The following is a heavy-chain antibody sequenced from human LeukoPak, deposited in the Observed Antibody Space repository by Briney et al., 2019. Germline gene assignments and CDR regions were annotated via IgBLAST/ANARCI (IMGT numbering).Heavy chain of an antibody. CDR1: EFTFSSYG. CDR2: IWYDGSNK. D-gene: IGHD1-26*01. Sequence: GGSLRLSCAASEFTFSSYGMHWVRQAPGKGLEWVAVIWYDGSNKYYADSVKGRFTISRDNSKNTLYLQMDSLRAGDTALYYCARDGSSIVGATWGYDAFDIWGQGTMVTVSS. CDR3: ARDGSSIVGATWGYDAFDI. J-gene: IGHJ3*02. V-gene: IGHV3-33*01.